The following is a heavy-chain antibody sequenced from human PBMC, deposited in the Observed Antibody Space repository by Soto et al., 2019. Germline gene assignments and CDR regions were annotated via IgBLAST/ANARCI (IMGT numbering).Heavy chain of an antibody. D-gene: IGHD6-6*01. Sequence: ASVKVSCKVSGYTLTELSRHWVRQAPGKGLEWMGGFDPEDGETIYAQKFQGRVTMTEDTSTDTAYMELSSLRSEDTAVYYCARGVTVEWQLGTSGQATLVTVSS. J-gene: IGHJ5*02. CDR3: ARGVTVEWQLGT. V-gene: IGHV1-24*01. CDR2: FDPEDGET. CDR1: GYTLTELS.